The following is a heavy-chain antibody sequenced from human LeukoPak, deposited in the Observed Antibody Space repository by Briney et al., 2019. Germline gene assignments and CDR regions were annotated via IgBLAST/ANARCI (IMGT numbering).Heavy chain of an antibody. J-gene: IGHJ5*02. D-gene: IGHD5-24*01. Sequence: KASETLSLTCTVSGASISSSPYYWGWIRQPPGKGLEWIGSIYYSGSTYYNPSLKSRVTISVDTSKNQFSLKLSSVTAADTAVYYCARGRLPVEMASWFDPWGQGTLVTVSS. CDR2: IYYSGST. V-gene: IGHV4-39*07. CDR3: ARGRLPVEMASWFDP. CDR1: GASISSSPYY.